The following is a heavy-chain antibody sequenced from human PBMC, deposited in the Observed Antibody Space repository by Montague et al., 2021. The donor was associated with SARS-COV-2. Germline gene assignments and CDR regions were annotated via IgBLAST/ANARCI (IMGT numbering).Heavy chain of an antibody. V-gene: IGHV4-34*01. Sequence: SETLSLTCSVYGGSFSDYYWSWVRQPPGKGLEWIGEITHNTGASYNPSLKSRVSMSVDTSKNQFSLRLTSVGAADTAVYYCARIAMAATFDSWGQGALVTVSP. J-gene: IGHJ4*02. D-gene: IGHD6-19*01. CDR2: ITHNTGA. CDR3: ARIAMAATFDS. CDR1: GGSFSDYY.